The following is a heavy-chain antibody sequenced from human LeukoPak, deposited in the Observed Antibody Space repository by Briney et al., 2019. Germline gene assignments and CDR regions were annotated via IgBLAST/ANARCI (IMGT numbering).Heavy chain of an antibody. V-gene: IGHV3-21*01. J-gene: IGHJ4*02. CDR1: GFTFSSYS. Sequence: GGSLRLSCAASGFTFSSYSVNWVRQAPGKGLEWVSSISSSSSYIYYADSVKGRFTISRDNAKNSLYLQMNSLRAEDTAVYYCARLEAMAHFDYWGQGTLVTVSS. CDR2: ISSSSSYI. D-gene: IGHD5-18*01. CDR3: ARLEAMAHFDY.